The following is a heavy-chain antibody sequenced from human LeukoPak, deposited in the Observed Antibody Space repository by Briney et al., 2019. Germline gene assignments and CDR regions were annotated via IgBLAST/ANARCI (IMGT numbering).Heavy chain of an antibody. J-gene: IGHJ3*02. Sequence: SETLSLTCAVYGVSFSGYYWSWIRQPPRKGLEWIGEINHSGSTNYNPSLKSRVTISVDTSKNQFSLKLSSVTAADTALYYCARKGATAGGTRAFDIWGQGTMVTVSS. V-gene: IGHV4-34*01. CDR3: ARKGATAGGTRAFDI. CDR1: GVSFSGYY. D-gene: IGHD4-23*01. CDR2: INHSGST.